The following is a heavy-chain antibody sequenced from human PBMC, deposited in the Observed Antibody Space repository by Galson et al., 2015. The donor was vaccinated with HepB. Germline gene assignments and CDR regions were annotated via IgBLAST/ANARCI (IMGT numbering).Heavy chain of an antibody. V-gene: IGHV3-33*06. CDR2: IFYDGSNR. D-gene: IGHD3-10*01. J-gene: IGHJ5*02. Sequence: SLRLSCASSGFMFSTYGMHWVRQAPGKGLEWVAVIFYDGSNRYYADSVKGRFTISRDNSKSTLYLQMNSVRAEDTAVYYCAKSESFGEDVDVAFDPWGQGTLVIVSS. CDR1: GFMFSTYG. CDR3: AKSESFGEDVDVAFDP.